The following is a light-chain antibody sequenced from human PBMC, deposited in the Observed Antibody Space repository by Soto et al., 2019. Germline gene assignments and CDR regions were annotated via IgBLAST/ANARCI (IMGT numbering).Light chain of an antibody. CDR3: LHYGGSPLT. V-gene: IGKV3-20*01. CDR1: QSVSIH. J-gene: IGKJ5*01. Sequence: ETVMTQSPGTLSVSLGERATLSCRASQSVSIHLAWYQQKPGQAPRLLIYDTSTRATGIPARFSGSGSGTDFTLTIGRLEPGDFAVYYCLHYGGSPLTFGQGTRLEIK. CDR2: DTS.